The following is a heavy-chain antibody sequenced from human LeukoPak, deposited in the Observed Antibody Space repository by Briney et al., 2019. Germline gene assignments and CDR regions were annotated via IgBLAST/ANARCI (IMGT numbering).Heavy chain of an antibody. J-gene: IGHJ4*02. Sequence: GGSLRLSCAASGFTFSSYAMHWVRQAPGKGLEYVSAISTNGGSTYYANSVKGRFTTSRDNSKNTLYLQMGSLRAEDMAVYYCARTYCSSTSCLVDYWGQGTLVTVSS. D-gene: IGHD2-2*01. CDR2: ISTNGGST. V-gene: IGHV3-64*01. CDR1: GFTFSSYA. CDR3: ARTYCSSTSCLVDY.